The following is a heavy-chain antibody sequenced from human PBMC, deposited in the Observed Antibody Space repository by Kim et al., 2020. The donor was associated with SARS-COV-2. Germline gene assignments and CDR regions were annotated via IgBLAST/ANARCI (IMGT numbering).Heavy chain of an antibody. CDR3: ARERSGAYGGNSWLRY. CDR1: GYTFTSYG. CDR2: ISAYNGNT. V-gene: IGHV1-18*01. D-gene: IGHD4-17*01. Sequence: ASVKVSCKASGYTFTSYGISWVRQAPGQGLEWMGWISAYNGNTNYAQKLQGRVTMTTDTSTSTAYMELRSLRSDDTAVYYCARERSGAYGGNSWLRYWGQGTLVTVSS. J-gene: IGHJ4*02.